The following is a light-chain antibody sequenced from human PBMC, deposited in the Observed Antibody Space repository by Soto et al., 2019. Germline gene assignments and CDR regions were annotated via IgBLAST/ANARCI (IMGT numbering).Light chain of an antibody. CDR2: ASD. V-gene: IGLV1-51*01. CDR3: GSWDGSLNTYV. Sequence: QSVLTQPPSVSAAPGQKVTISCSGGSAKIGNYYVSWYQQLPGVAPKLHIFASDKRPAGIPDRFSGSQSGASGTLDITGLQTGDEADYYCGSWDGSLNTYVFGTGTKLTVL. CDR1: SAKIGNYY. J-gene: IGLJ1*01.